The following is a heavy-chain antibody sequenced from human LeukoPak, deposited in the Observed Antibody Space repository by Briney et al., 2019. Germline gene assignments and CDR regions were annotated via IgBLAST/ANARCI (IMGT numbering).Heavy chain of an antibody. D-gene: IGHD2-15*01. CDR2: IYTGGST. J-gene: IGHJ6*02. V-gene: IGHV4-4*07. Sequence: PSETLSLTCTVSGGCISSYYWSWIRQPAGKGLEWIGRIYTGGSTNYDPSLKSRVTMSVDTSKNQFSLKLSSVTAADTAVYYCARESPYCSGGSCQNYYYGMDVWGQGTTVTVSS. CDR3: ARESPYCSGGSCQNYYYGMDV. CDR1: GGCISSYY.